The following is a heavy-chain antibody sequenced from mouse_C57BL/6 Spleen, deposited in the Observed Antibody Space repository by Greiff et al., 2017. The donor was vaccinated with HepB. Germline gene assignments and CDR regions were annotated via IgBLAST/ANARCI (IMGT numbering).Heavy chain of an antibody. D-gene: IGHD1-1*01. J-gene: IGHJ1*03. CDR3: ARHEKIGDYYGSSWYFDV. V-gene: IGHV1-62-2*01. CDR1: GYTFTEYT. Sequence: QVQLKQSGAELVKPGASVKLSCKASGYTFTEYTIHWVKQRSGQGLEWIGWFYPGSGSIKYNEKFKDKATLTADKSSSTVYMELSRLTSEDSAVYFCARHEKIGDYYGSSWYFDVWGTGTTVTVSS. CDR2: FYPGSGSI.